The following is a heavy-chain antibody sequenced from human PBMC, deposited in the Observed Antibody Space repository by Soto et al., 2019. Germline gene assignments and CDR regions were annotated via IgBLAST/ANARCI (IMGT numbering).Heavy chain of an antibody. V-gene: IGHV4-59*01. D-gene: IGHD1-1*01. Sequence: SETLSLTCTVSGGSISSYDWSWIRRPPGKGLELIGFSFYSGSTNYNPSLKSRVSISVDTSKNEFSLKLSSVTAADTAVCYCATWNDGSAGHWGQGTLVTVSS. CDR1: GGSISSYD. J-gene: IGHJ4*02. CDR3: ATWNDGSAGH. CDR2: SFYSGST.